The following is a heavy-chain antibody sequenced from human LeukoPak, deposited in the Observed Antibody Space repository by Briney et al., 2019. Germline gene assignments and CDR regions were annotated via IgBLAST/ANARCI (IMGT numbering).Heavy chain of an antibody. CDR2: IIPIFGTA. J-gene: IGHJ4*02. CDR1: GGTFSSYA. CDR3: ARGDLGYYDSSGYYPFY. D-gene: IGHD3-22*01. Sequence: SVKVSCKASGGTFSSYAISWVRQAPGQGLEWMGGIIPIFGTANYAQKFQGRVAITADESTSTAYMELSSLRSEDTAVYYCARGDLGYYDSSGYYPFYWGQGTLVTVSS. V-gene: IGHV1-69*13.